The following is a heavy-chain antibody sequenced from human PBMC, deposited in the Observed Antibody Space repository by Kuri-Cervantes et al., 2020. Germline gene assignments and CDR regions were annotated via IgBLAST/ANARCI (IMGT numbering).Heavy chain of an antibody. CDR2: IDPGDSDA. V-gene: IGHV5-51*01. CDR1: GYIFITYW. Sequence: GESLKISCKGSGYIFITYWIGWVRQMPGKGLEWMGIIDPGDSDARYSPSFQGQVTISADKSISTAYLQWSSLKASDTAIYYCARRGVGGSGFLEFWGQGTLVTVSS. J-gene: IGHJ4*02. CDR3: ARRGVGGSGFLEF. D-gene: IGHD3-22*01.